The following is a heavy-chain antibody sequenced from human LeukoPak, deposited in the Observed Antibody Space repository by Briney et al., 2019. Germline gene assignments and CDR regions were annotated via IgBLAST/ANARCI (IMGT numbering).Heavy chain of an antibody. D-gene: IGHD3-9*01. CDR3: AKSQNYDTPPYFDY. J-gene: IGHJ4*02. CDR2: ISGSGGST. CDR1: GFTFSDYY. Sequence: PGGSLRLSCAASGFTFSDYYMSWIRQAPGKGLEWVSAISGSGGSTYYADSVKGRFTISRDNSKNTLYLQMNSLRAEDTAVYYCAKSQNYDTPPYFDYWGQGTLVTVSS. V-gene: IGHV3-23*01.